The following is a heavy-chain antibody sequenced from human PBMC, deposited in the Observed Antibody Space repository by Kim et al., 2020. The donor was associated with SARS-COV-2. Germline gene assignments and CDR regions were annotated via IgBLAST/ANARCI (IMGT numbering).Heavy chain of an antibody. D-gene: IGHD3-22*01. J-gene: IGHJ1*01. CDR2: IDPSDSYT. V-gene: IGHV5-10-1*01. Sequence: GESLKISCKSSGYNFTSYWISWVRQMPGKGLEWMGRIDPSDSYTNYSPSFQGHVTISADKSVSAAYLQLISLKASDTAMYYCARLGDSSGYFPRVLPHWGQGTLVTVSS. CDR1: GYNFTSYW. CDR3: ARLGDSSGYFPRVLPH.